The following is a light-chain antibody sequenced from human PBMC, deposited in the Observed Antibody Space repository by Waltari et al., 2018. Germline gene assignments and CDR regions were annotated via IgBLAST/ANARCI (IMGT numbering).Light chain of an antibody. J-gene: IGKJ5*01. CDR1: QSVSSY. Sequence: EIVLTQSPATLSLSPGERATLSCRASQSVSSYLAWYQQKPGQAPRLLIYDASNRATGIPGGFSGSGSGTDFTLTISSLEPEDFAVYYCQQRSNWPPITFGQGTRLEIK. CDR3: QQRSNWPPIT. CDR2: DAS. V-gene: IGKV3-11*01.